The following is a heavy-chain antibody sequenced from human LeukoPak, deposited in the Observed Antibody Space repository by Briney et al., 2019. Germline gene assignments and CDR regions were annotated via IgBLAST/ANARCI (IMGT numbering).Heavy chain of an antibody. CDR2: ISSSSSTI. Sequence: GGSLRLSCAASGFTFSSYWMSWVRQAPGKGLEWVSYISSSSSTIYYADSVKGRFTISRDNAKNSLYLQMNSLRAEDTAVYYCARDWRGSYFYWGQGTLVTVSS. V-gene: IGHV3-48*01. CDR3: ARDWRGSYFY. D-gene: IGHD1-26*01. J-gene: IGHJ4*02. CDR1: GFTFSSYW.